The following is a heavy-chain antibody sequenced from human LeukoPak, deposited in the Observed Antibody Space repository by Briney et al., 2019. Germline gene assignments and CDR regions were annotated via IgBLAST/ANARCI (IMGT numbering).Heavy chain of an antibody. CDR1: GGSISGYY. CDR3: ARLHRGEEAFDI. J-gene: IGHJ3*02. Sequence: PSETLSLTCSVSGGSISGYYWSWIRQPPGKRLEWIGYIYYSGSNNYNPSLKSRVTISADTSKNQFSLKLRSVTAADTAVYHCARLHRGEEAFDIWGQGTLVTVSS. V-gene: IGHV4-59*01. CDR2: IYYSGSN.